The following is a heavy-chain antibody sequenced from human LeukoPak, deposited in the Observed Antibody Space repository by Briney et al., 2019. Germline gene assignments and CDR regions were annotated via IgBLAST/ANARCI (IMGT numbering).Heavy chain of an antibody. V-gene: IGHV4-31*03. D-gene: IGHD2-2*01. J-gene: IGHJ5*02. CDR2: IYYSGST. Sequence: SQTLSLTCTVSGGSISSGGYYWSWIRQHPGKGLEWIGYIYYSGSTYYNPSLKSRVTISVDTSKNQFSLKLSSVTAADTAVYYCARDRAPAATGRGWFDPWGQGTLVTVSS. CDR1: GGSISSGGYY. CDR3: ARDRAPAATGRGWFDP.